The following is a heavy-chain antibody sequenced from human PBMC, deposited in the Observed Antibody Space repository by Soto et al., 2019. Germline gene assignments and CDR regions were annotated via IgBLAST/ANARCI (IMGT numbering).Heavy chain of an antibody. Sequence: ASVKVSCKVSGYTLTELSMHWVRQAPGKGLEWMGGFDPEDGETIYAQKFQGRVTMTEDTSTDTAYMELSSLRSEDTAVYYCATVEKVPAHHYDFWSGSGNWGQGTLVTVSS. D-gene: IGHD3-3*01. CDR3: ATVEKVPAHHYDFWSGSGN. CDR2: FDPEDGET. V-gene: IGHV1-24*01. CDR1: GYTLTELS. J-gene: IGHJ4*02.